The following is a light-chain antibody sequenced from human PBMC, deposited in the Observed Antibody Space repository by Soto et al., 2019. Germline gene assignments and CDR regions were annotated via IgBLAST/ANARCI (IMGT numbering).Light chain of an antibody. V-gene: IGLV7-43*01. Sequence: QAVVTQEPSLTVSPGGTVTLTCASSTGAVTSGYYANWFQQKPGQAPRALISSTSNKHSRTPARFSGSLLGGKAALTLSGVQPEDEAEYYCLLFYRDAWVFGGGTKLTVL. CDR1: TGAVTSGYY. J-gene: IGLJ3*02. CDR2: STS. CDR3: LLFYRDAWV.